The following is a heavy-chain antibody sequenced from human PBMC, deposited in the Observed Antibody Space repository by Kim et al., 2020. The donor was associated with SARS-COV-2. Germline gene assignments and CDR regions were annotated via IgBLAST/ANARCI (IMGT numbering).Heavy chain of an antibody. J-gene: IGHJ3*02. CDR3: TRGMYTGTAGADVFAI. CDR2: IWNDGSKE. Sequence: GGSLRLSCVASGFSFRSFGMHWVRQAPGKGLEWVTNIWNDGSKEYYVDSVEGRFTISRDDSKNTVYLQMSSLRAEDTAVYYCTRGMYTGTAGADVFAIWG. D-gene: IGHD1-1*01. CDR1: GFSFRSFG. V-gene: IGHV3-33*01.